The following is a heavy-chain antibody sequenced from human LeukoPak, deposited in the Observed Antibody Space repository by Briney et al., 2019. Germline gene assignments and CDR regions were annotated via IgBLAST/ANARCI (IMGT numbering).Heavy chain of an antibody. CDR1: GFTFSSYG. J-gene: IGHJ4*02. CDR2: IRYDGSNK. Sequence: GGSLRLSCAASGFTFSSYGMHWVRQAPGKGLEWVAFIRYDGSNKYYADSVKGRFTISRDNSKNTLYLQMNSLRAEDTAVYYCARDGSGSFYNLNYFNYWGQGTLVTVSS. D-gene: IGHD3-10*01. CDR3: ARDGSGSFYNLNYFNY. V-gene: IGHV3-30*02.